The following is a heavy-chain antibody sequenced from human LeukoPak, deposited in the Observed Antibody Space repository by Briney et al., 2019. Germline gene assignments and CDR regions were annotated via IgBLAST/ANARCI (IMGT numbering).Heavy chain of an antibody. CDR3: AKDSGPYDFWSGYYQTPNDY. D-gene: IGHD3-3*01. Sequence: PGGSLRLSCAASGFTFSSYGMHWVRQAPGKGLEWVAFIRYDGSNKYYAGSVKGRFTISRDNSKNTLYLQMNSLRAEDTAVYYCAKDSGPYDFWSGYYQTPNDYWGQGTLVTVSS. V-gene: IGHV3-30*02. J-gene: IGHJ4*02. CDR1: GFTFSSYG. CDR2: IRYDGSNK.